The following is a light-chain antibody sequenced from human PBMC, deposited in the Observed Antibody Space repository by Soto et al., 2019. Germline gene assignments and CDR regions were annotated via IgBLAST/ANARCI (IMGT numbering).Light chain of an antibody. V-gene: IGLV3-21*02. Sequence: SYELSQPPSVSVAPGQTARITCGGTNIGTKNVHWYQQKPGQAPGVVVYDDSDRPSGIPERFSGSNSGNTATLTISRVEAGDEADYYCQAWDTRDVVFGGGTQLTVL. CDR3: QAWDTRDVV. CDR1: NIGTKN. J-gene: IGLJ2*01. CDR2: DDS.